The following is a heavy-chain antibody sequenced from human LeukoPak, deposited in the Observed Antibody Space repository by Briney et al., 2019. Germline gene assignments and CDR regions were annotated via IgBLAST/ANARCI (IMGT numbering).Heavy chain of an antibody. J-gene: IGHJ4*02. V-gene: IGHV3-74*01. CDR1: GFTFSSHW. Sequence: PGGSLRLSCAASGFTFSSHWMHWVRQAPGKGLVWASVISPDGSTTNYAEPVKGRFTTSRDNAKNTLYLQMNSLRAEDTAVYYCARPVGTTVSVDYWGQGTLVTVSS. D-gene: IGHD1-26*01. CDR2: ISPDGSTT. CDR3: ARPVGTTVSVDY.